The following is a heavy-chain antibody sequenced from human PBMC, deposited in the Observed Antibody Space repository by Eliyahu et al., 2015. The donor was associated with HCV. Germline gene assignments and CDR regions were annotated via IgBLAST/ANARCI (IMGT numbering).Heavy chain of an antibody. D-gene: IGHD3/OR15-3a*01. CDR3: ARGSITIFELGGMDV. CDR2: IIPIXGTA. V-gene: IGHV1-69*01. J-gene: IGHJ6*02. Sequence: QVQLVQSGAXVKKPGSSVXVSCKASGGTFSRYAISWVRQAPGQGLEWXGGIIPIXGTANYAQKXQGRVTITADESTSTAYMELSSLRSEDTAVYYCARGSITIFELGGMDVWGQGTTVTVSS. CDR1: GGTFSRYA.